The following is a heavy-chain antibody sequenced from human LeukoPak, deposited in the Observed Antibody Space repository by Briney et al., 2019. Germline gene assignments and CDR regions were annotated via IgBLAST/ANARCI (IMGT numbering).Heavy chain of an antibody. J-gene: IGHJ3*02. CDR1: GFTFTGYY. CDR2: INTNTGNP. D-gene: IGHD2-2*01. Sequence: ASVKVSCKASGFTFTGYYMHWVRQAPGQGLEWMGWINTNTGNPTYAQGFTGRFVFSLDTSASTAYLQISSLKAEDTAVYYCARIVVPAATRDAFDIWGQGTMVTVSS. CDR3: ARIVVPAATRDAFDI. V-gene: IGHV7-4-1*02.